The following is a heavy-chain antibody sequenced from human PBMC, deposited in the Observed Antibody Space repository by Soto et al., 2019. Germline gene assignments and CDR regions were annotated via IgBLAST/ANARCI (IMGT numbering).Heavy chain of an antibody. CDR3: AKGLVYGSGSYYPHYFDY. CDR2: ISSSSSST. J-gene: IGHJ4*02. V-gene: IGHV3-23*01. CDR1: GFTFSSYA. Sequence: PGGSLRLSCAASGFTFSSYAMSWVRQAPGKGLEWVSAISSSSSSTYYADSVKGRLTISRDNSKNTLYLQMNSLRAEDTAVYYCAKGLVYGSGSYYPHYFDYWGQGTLVTVSS. D-gene: IGHD3-10*01.